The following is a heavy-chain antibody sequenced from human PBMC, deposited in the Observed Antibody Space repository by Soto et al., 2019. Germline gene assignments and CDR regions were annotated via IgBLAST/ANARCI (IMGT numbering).Heavy chain of an antibody. CDR3: ARRGHSYGLDV. CDR2: IYAGDSDT. J-gene: IGHJ6*02. D-gene: IGHD3-10*01. Sequence: GESLKISCKGSGYNFATYWIAWVRQLPGKGPEWMGIIYAGDSDTSHSPSFQGQVTISVDKSISTAYLQWNSLKASDTAMYYCARRGHSYGLDVWGQGTKVTVSS. V-gene: IGHV5-51*01. CDR1: GYNFATYW.